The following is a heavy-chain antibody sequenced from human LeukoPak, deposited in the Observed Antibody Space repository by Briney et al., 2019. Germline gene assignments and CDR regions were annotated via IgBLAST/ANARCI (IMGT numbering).Heavy chain of an antibody. CDR2: INPNSGGT. D-gene: IGHD2-21*02. J-gene: IGHJ6*02. CDR1: GYTFTGYY. V-gene: IGHV1-2*02. Sequence: ASVKVSCKASGYTFTGYYMHWVRQAPGQGLEWMGWINPNSGGTNYAQKFQGRVTMTRDTSTSTVYMELSSLRSEDTAVYYCARACGGDCYIDLYYYYYGMDVWGQGTTVTVSS. CDR3: ARACGGDCYIDLYYYYYGMDV.